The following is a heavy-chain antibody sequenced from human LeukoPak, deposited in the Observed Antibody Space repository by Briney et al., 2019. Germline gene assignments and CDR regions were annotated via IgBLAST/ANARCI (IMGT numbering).Heavy chain of an antibody. Sequence: ASVKVSCKASGYTFTSYAMHWVRQAPGQRLDWMGWINAGNGNTKYSQKFQGRVTITRDTSASTAYMELSSLRSEDTAVYYCARAPITMVRGSWFDPWGEGTLVTVSS. CDR3: ARAPITMVRGSWFDP. V-gene: IGHV1-3*01. J-gene: IGHJ5*02. CDR1: GYTFTSYA. CDR2: INAGNGNT. D-gene: IGHD3-10*01.